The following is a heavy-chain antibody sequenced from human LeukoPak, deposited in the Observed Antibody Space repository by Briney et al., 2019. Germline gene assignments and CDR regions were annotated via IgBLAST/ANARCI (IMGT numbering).Heavy chain of an antibody. CDR2: ISGSGGST. V-gene: IGHV3-23*01. CDR1: GFAFSSYA. J-gene: IGHJ4*02. Sequence: PGGSLRLSCAASGFAFSSYAMSWVCQAPGKGLEWVSAISGSGGSTYYADSVKGRFTISRDNSKNTLYLQMNSLRAEDTAVYYCAKDHHHWIPFDYWGQGTLVTVSS. CDR3: AKDHHHWIPFDY. D-gene: IGHD1-1*01.